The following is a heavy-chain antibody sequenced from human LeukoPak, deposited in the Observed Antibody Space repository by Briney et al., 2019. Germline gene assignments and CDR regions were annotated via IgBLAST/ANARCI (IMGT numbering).Heavy chain of an antibody. CDR2: IYYSGST. D-gene: IGHD3-10*01. CDR3: ARVGYGSGSYTEAFDY. J-gene: IGHJ4*02. Sequence: ETLSLTCTVSGGSISSYYWSWIRQPPGKGLEWIGYIYYSGSTNYNPSLKSRVTISVDTSKNQFSLKLSSVTAADTAVYYCARVGYGSGSYTEAFDYWGQGTLVTVPP. CDR1: GGSISSYY. V-gene: IGHV4-59*01.